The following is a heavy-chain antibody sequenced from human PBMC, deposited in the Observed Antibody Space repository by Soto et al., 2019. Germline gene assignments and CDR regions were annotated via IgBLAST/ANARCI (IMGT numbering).Heavy chain of an antibody. CDR3: GRVVEGATRHTDFDS. CDR1: GVSIHNSDSF. V-gene: IGHV4-39*01. D-gene: IGHD2-21*01. Sequence: KASETLSLACAVSGVSIHNSDSFWGWIRQPPGKGLEFIANVYYSGGAHYNPSFKSRVTISVDTATNQVSLRMSSVTAADTAVYFCGRVVEGATRHTDFDSWGQGTLVTVSS. J-gene: IGHJ5*01. CDR2: VYYSGGA.